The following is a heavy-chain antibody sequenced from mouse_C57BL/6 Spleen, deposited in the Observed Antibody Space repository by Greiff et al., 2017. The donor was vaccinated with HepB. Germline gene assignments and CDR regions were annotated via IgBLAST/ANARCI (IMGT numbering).Heavy chain of an antibody. V-gene: IGHV3-6*01. Sequence: EVQLQQSGPGLVKPSQSLSLTCSVTGYSITSGYYWNWIRQFPGNKLEWMGYISYDGSNNYNPSLKNRISITRDTSKNQFFLKLNSVTTEDTATYYCARPLYDYDGGFAYWGQGTLVTVSA. CDR2: ISYDGSN. J-gene: IGHJ3*01. CDR3: ARPLYDYDGGFAY. D-gene: IGHD2-4*01. CDR1: GYSITSGYY.